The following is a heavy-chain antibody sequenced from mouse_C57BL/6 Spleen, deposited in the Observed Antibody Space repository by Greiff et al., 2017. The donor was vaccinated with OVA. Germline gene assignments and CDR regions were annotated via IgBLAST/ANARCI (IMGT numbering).Heavy chain of an antibody. CDR2: ISSGSSTI. CDR3: ARVAYYSNYDWFAY. V-gene: IGHV5-17*01. Sequence: EVKLVESGGGLVKPGGSLKLSCAASGFTFSDYGMHWVRQAPEKGLEWVAYISSGSSTIYYADTVKGRFTISRDNAKNTLFLQMTSLRSEDTAMYYCARVAYYSNYDWFAYWGQGTLVTVSA. J-gene: IGHJ3*01. CDR1: GFTFSDYG. D-gene: IGHD2-5*01.